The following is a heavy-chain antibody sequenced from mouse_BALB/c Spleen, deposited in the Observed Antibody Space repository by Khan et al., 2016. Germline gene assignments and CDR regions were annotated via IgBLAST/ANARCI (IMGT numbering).Heavy chain of an antibody. CDR2: IDPANGNT. J-gene: IGHJ3*01. Sequence: VQLQQPGAELVKPGASVKLSCKASGYTFTSYWMHWVKQRPGQGLEWIGRIDPANGNTKYDPKFQGKATITADTSSNTAYLQLSSLTSEDTAVYYCARAPYDYDVGFAYWGQGTLVTVSA. D-gene: IGHD2-4*01. CDR1: GYTFTSYW. CDR3: ARAPYDYDVGFAY. V-gene: IGHV14-3*02.